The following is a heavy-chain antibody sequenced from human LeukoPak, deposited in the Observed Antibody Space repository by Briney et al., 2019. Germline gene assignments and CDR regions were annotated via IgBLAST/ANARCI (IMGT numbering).Heavy chain of an antibody. D-gene: IGHD5-12*01. Sequence: GGSLRLSCAASGFTFSSYAMSWVRQAPGKGLGWVSAISGSGGSTYYADSVKGRFTISRDNSKNTLYLQMNSLRAEDTAVYYCARDGRNGYEDDYWGQGTLVTVSS. V-gene: IGHV3-23*01. CDR1: GFTFSSYA. CDR2: ISGSGGST. J-gene: IGHJ4*02. CDR3: ARDGRNGYEDDY.